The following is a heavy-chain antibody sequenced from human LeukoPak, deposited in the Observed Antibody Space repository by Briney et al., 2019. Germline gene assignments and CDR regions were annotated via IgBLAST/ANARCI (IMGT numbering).Heavy chain of an antibody. V-gene: IGHV3-48*03. CDR1: GFTFSSYE. CDR3: ARHRTASDN. Sequence: GGSLRLSCAASGFTFSSYEMNWVRQAPGKGLEWVSYISSSGSTIYYADSVKGRFTISRDNAKNSLYLQMTSLRAEDTAVHYCARHRTASDNWGQGTLVTVSS. J-gene: IGHJ4*02. D-gene: IGHD3-16*02. CDR2: ISSSGSTI.